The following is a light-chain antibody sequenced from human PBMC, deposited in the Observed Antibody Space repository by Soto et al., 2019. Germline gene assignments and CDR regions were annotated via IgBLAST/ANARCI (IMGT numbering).Light chain of an antibody. J-gene: IGKJ1*01. V-gene: IGKV3-15*01. Sequence: EFVMAQSPATLSVSPGERATLSCRASQTVSRNLAWYQQRPGQAPRLLIYDISNRATGVPARFSGSGSETEFTLTIRSLQSEDFAVYYCQQYGSSPRTFGQGTKVDNK. CDR2: DIS. CDR1: QTVSRN. CDR3: QQYGSSPRT.